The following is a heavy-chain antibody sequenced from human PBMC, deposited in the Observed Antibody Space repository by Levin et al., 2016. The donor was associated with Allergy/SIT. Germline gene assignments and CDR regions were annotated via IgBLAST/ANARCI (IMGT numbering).Heavy chain of an antibody. V-gene: IGHV1-8*01. D-gene: IGHD5-24*01. CDR2: MNPNSGNA. Sequence: WVRQAPGQGLEWMGWMNPNSGNAGYAQRFQGRVTMTGNTSKSTVYMELSSLRSEDTAVYYCARGPGMATSYYYYYGMDVWGQGTTVTVSS. J-gene: IGHJ6*02. CDR3: ARGPGMATSYYYYYGMDV.